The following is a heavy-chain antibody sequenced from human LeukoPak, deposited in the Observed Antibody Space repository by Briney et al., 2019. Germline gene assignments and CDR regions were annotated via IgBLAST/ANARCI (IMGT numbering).Heavy chain of an antibody. CDR1: GFTFSSYG. J-gene: IGHJ6*04. D-gene: IGHD2-2*01. CDR2: ISYDGSNK. Sequence: GGSLRLSCAASGFTFSSYGMHWVRQAPGKGLEWVAVISYDGSNKYYADSVKGRFTISRDNSKNTLYLQMNSLRAEDTAVYYCAKTSRYCSSTSCPRPYYYHYGMDVWGKGTTVTVSS. CDR3: AKTSRYCSSTSCPRPYYYHYGMDV. V-gene: IGHV3-30*18.